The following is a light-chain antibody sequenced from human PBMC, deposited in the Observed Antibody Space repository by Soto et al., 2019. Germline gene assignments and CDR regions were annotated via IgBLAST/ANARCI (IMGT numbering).Light chain of an antibody. J-gene: IGKJ1*01. CDR2: KAS. CDR3: QQYNSFSWT. V-gene: IGKV1-5*03. Sequence: DIQMNKSPSTLSASVGDRVTITCRASQSISSWLAWYQQKPGKAPKLLIYKASSLEGGVPSRFSGSGSGTEFTLTISSLQPDDFATYYCQQYNSFSWTFGQG. CDR1: QSISSW.